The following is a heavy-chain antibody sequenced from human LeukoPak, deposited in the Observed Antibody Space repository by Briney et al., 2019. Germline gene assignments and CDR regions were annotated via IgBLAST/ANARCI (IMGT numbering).Heavy chain of an antibody. Sequence: QPGGSLRLSCAASGFTFSSYGMHWVRQAPGKGLEWVAVISYDGSNKYYADSVKGRFTISRDNSKNTLYLQMNSLRAEDTAVYYCAKGGGDQGHYYYGMDVWGQGTTVTVSS. J-gene: IGHJ6*02. V-gene: IGHV3-30*18. D-gene: IGHD4-17*01. CDR3: AKGGGDQGHYYYGMDV. CDR2: ISYDGSNK. CDR1: GFTFSSYG.